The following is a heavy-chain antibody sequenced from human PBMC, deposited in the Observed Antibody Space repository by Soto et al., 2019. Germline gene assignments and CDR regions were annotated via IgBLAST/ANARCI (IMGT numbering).Heavy chain of an antibody. Sequence: QVQLVQSGAEVKKPGASVKVSCKASGYTFTGYYMHWVRQAPGQGLEWMGWINPNSGGTNYAQKFQGWVTMTSDTSISTAYMELSRLRSDDTAVYYCARDRLYCSSTSCPARWFDPWGQGTLVTVSS. V-gene: IGHV1-2*04. CDR2: INPNSGGT. J-gene: IGHJ5*02. D-gene: IGHD2-2*01. CDR3: ARDRLYCSSTSCPARWFDP. CDR1: GYTFTGYY.